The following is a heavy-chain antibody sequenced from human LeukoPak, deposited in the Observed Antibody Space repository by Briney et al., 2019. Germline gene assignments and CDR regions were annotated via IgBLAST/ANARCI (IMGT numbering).Heavy chain of an antibody. J-gene: IGHJ4*02. Sequence: GRSLRLSCAASGFTFSSYGTHWVRLAPGKGLEWVAVIWYDGSNKYYADSVKGRFTISRDNSKNTLYLQMNSLRAEDTAVYYCASGGYGEPFDYWGQGTLVTVSS. CDR1: GFTFSSYG. V-gene: IGHV3-33*01. CDR2: IWYDGSNK. CDR3: ASGGYGEPFDY. D-gene: IGHD4-17*01.